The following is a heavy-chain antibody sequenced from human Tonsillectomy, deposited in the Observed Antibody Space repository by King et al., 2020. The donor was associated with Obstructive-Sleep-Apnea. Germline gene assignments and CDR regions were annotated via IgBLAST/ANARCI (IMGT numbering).Heavy chain of an antibody. D-gene: IGHD6-13*01. V-gene: IGHV3-30*04. J-gene: IGHJ5*02. CDR2: ISYDGSKK. CDR1: GLTFRSHA. Sequence: VQLVESGGGVVQPGRSLRLSCAASGLTFRSHAMNWVRQAPGKGLEWVAVISYDGSKKYYADSVKGRFSISRDNSKNTLYLEMNSLRTEYTAVYYCARGSGIAAAGENWFDPWGQGTLVTVSS. CDR3: ARGSGIAAAGENWFDP.